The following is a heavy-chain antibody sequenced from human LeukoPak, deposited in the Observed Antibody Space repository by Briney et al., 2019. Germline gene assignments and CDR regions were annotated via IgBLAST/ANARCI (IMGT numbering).Heavy chain of an antibody. Sequence: GGSLRLSCAASGFTLSSYGIHWVRQAPAKGLEWVAVIWYDGSNKYYADSVKGRFTIARDNSKNTLYLQMNSLRVEDTAVYYCARDGDSAVATRVFDYWGQGTLVTVSS. CDR3: ARDGDSAVATRVFDY. V-gene: IGHV3-33*01. D-gene: IGHD5-18*01. CDR2: IWYDGSNK. CDR1: GFTLSSYG. J-gene: IGHJ4*02.